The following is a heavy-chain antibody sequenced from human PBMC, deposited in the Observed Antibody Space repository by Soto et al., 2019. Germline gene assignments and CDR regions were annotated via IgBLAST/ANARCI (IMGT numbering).Heavy chain of an antibody. Sequence: SQTLSLTCAISGDSVSSNSAAWNWIRQSPSRGLEWLGRTYYRSKWYNDYAVSVKSRITINPDTSKNQFSLQLNSVTPEDTAVYYCARESGSGYISATHYYYYGMDVWGQGTTVTVSS. V-gene: IGHV6-1*01. D-gene: IGHD3-22*01. CDR2: TYYRSKWYN. CDR1: GDSVSSNSAA. CDR3: ARESGSGYISATHYYYYGMDV. J-gene: IGHJ6*02.